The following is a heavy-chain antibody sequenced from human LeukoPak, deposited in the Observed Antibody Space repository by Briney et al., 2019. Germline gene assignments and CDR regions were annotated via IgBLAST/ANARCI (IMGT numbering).Heavy chain of an antibody. CDR3: VGSPCLRGGYCRTHS. CDR2: ISSGSEDT. CDR1: GFTFSTYS. D-gene: IGHD2-15*01. Sequence: PGGSLRLSCAASGFTFSTYSMTWVRQAPGKGLEWVSYISSGSEDTLYADSVKGRFTISRDNAKNSLYLQMNSLTAEDTAVYYCVGSPCLRGGYCRTHSWGQGTLVTVDS. V-gene: IGHV3-11*03. J-gene: IGHJ4*02.